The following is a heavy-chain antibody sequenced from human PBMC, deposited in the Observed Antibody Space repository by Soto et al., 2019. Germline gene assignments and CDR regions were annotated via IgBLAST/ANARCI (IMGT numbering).Heavy chain of an antibody. J-gene: IGHJ4*02. CDR3: VVGYLLGAGYSFDY. CDR2: FDPEDGET. V-gene: IGHV1-24*01. Sequence: GASVKVSCKVSGYTLTELSMHWVRQAPGKGLEWMGGFDPEDGETIYAQKFQGRVTMTEDTSTDTAYMELSSLRSEDTAVYYCVVGYLLGAGYSFDYWAQGNLVTVSS. D-gene: IGHD3-9*01. CDR1: GYTLTELS.